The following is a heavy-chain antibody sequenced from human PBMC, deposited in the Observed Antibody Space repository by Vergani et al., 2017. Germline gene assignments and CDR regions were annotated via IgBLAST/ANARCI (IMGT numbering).Heavy chain of an antibody. V-gene: IGHV5-51*01. CDR1: GYSFTSYW. CDR3: ARLSEAAAGQDAFNI. Sequence: EVQLVQSGAEVKKPGESLKISCKGSGYSFTSYWIGWVRQMPGKGLEWMGSIYPGDSATRYSPSFQGQVTISADKSISTAYLQWSSLKASDTAMYYCARLSEAAAGQDAFNIWGQGTMVTVSS. CDR2: IYPGDSAT. D-gene: IGHD6-13*01. J-gene: IGHJ3*02.